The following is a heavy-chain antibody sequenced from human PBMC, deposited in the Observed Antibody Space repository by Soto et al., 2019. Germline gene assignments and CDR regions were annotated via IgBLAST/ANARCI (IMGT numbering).Heavy chain of an antibody. D-gene: IGHD3-10*01. J-gene: IGHJ4*02. CDR1: GFTFSSYW. CDR2: INSDGSRT. Sequence: PGGSLRLSCAASGFTFSSYWMHWVRQAPGKGLVWVSRINSDGSRTIYADSVKGRFTISRDNAKNTLYLQMNRLRAEDTAVYYCAKGEVRGIIPSYFDYWGLGTLVTVSS. CDR3: AKGEVRGIIPSYFDY. V-gene: IGHV3-74*01.